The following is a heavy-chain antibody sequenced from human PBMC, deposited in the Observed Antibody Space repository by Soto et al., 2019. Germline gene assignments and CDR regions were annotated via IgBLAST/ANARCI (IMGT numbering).Heavy chain of an antibody. V-gene: IGHV3-30-3*01. CDR2: ISYDGSNK. D-gene: IGHD2-15*01. Sequence: GGSLRLSCAASGFTFSSYAMHWVRQAPGKGLEWVAVISYDGSNKYYADSVKGRFTISRDNSKNTLYLQMNSLRAEDTAVYYCARDFRVATHDAFDIWGQGTMVTVSS. J-gene: IGHJ3*02. CDR1: GFTFSSYA. CDR3: ARDFRVATHDAFDI.